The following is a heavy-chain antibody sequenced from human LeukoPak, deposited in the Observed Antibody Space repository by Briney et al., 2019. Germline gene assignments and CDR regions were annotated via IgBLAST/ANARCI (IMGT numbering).Heavy chain of an antibody. CDR3: AKDLGSGWYGDY. D-gene: IGHD6-19*01. J-gene: IGHJ4*02. V-gene: IGHV3-30*18. Sequence: PGGSLRLSCAASGFTFSSYGMHWVRQAPGKGLEWVAVISYDGSNKYYADSVKGRFTISRDNSKNTLYLQMNSLRAEDTAVYYCAKDLGSGWYGDYWGQGTLVTVSS. CDR2: ISYDGSNK. CDR1: GFTFSSYG.